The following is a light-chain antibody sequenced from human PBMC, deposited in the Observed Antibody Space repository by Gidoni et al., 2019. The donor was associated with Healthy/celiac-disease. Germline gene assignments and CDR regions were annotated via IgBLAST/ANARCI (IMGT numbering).Light chain of an antibody. J-gene: IGKJ4*01. CDR1: QSVSSY. CDR3: QQRSNWPLT. V-gene: IGKV3-11*01. CDR2: DAS. Sequence: EIVLPHSPATLSLSPGERATLSCMASQSVSSYLAWYQQKPGQAPRLLIYDASNRATGIPARFSGSGSGTDFTLTISSLEPEDFAVYYCQQRSNWPLTFGGGTKVEIK.